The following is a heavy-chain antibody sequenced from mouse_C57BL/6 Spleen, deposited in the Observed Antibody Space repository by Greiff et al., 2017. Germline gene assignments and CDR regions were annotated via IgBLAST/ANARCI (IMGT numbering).Heavy chain of an antibody. J-gene: IGHJ3*01. CDR3: ARAPGFAY. Sequence: EVKLVESGGGLVKPGGSLTLSCAASGFTFSDYGMHWVRQAPEKGLEWVAYISSGSSTIYYADTVKGRFTISRDNAKNTLFLQMTSLRSEDTAMYYCARAPGFAYWGQGTLVTVSA. CDR1: GFTFSDYG. V-gene: IGHV5-17*01. CDR2: ISSGSSTI.